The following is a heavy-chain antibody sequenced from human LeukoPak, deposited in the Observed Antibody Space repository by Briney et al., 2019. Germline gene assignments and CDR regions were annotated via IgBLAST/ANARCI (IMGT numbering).Heavy chain of an antibody. CDR3: ASYIVETLDY. Sequence: GGSLRLSCAASGFTFSSYGMNWVRQAPGKGPEWVSYISNRGTTIYYADSVRGRFIISRDNAKNSLYLQMNSLRAEDTAIYYCASYIVETLDYWGQGTLVTVSS. V-gene: IGHV3-48*04. CDR2: ISNRGTTI. D-gene: IGHD2-15*01. CDR1: GFTFSSYG. J-gene: IGHJ4*02.